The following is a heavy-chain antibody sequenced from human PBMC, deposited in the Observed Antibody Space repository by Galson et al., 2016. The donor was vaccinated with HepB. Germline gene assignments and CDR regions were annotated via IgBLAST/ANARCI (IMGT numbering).Heavy chain of an antibody. CDR3: VRDHSVVPTTAYNWFDP. V-gene: IGHV3-74*01. CDR2: INSDGTIS. J-gene: IGHJ5*02. Sequence: SLRLSCAASGFAFSSHWMHWVRQDLGKELVWVSRINSDGTISNYADSVKGRFTISRDNAKNTLYLQMNSLRAEDTAVYFCVRDHSVVPTTAYNWFDPWGRGTLVTVSS. D-gene: IGHD4-23*01. CDR1: GFAFSSHW.